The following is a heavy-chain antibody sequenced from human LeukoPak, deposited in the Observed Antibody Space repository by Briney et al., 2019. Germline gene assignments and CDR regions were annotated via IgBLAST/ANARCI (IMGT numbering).Heavy chain of an antibody. CDR2: IYYSGST. CDR3: ASGYCSGGSCYSVFFNY. Sequence: KPSETLSLTCTVSGGSISSSSYYWGWIRQPPGKGLEWIGSIYYSGSTYYNPSLKSRVTISVDTSKNQFSLKLSSVTAADTAVYYCASGYCSGGSCYSVFFNYWGQGTLVTVPS. V-gene: IGHV4-39*07. CDR1: GGSISSSSYY. J-gene: IGHJ4*02. D-gene: IGHD2-15*01.